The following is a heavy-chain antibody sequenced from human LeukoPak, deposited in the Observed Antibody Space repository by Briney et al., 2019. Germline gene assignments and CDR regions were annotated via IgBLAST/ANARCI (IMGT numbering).Heavy chain of an antibody. Sequence: SQTLSLTCTVSGGSISSGDYYWSWIRQPPGKGLEWIGYIYYSGSPYYNSSLKSRVTISVDTSKNQFSLKLSSVTAADTAVYYCARDYDSSGWGYYYGMDVGGQGTTVTVSS. J-gene: IGHJ6*02. CDR1: GGSISSGDYY. CDR2: IYYSGSP. V-gene: IGHV4-30-4*01. D-gene: IGHD3-22*01. CDR3: ARDYDSSGWGYYYGMDV.